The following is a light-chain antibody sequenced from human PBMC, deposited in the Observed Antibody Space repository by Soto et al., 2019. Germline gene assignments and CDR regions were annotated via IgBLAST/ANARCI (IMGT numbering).Light chain of an antibody. V-gene: IGKV3-15*01. J-gene: IGKJ1*01. CDR3: QQYNDWPLT. CDR1: QSVRRN. CDR2: GAF. Sequence: IVMTQSTVALSVSPGERATLSCRASQSVRRNLAWYQQKPGQAPSLLIYGAFTRATGIPTRFSGTGSGTEFTLPISTLQSEDVALYYCQQYNDWPLTFGQGTKVDIK.